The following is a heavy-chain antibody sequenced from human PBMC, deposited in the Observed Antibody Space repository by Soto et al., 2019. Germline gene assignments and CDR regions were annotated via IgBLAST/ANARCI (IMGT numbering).Heavy chain of an antibody. V-gene: IGHV4-34*01. CDR2: INHSGST. D-gene: IGHD2-2*03. CDR1: GGSFGGYY. CDR3: ARWAGYCSSTSCFISPWSNYYYYGMDV. J-gene: IGHJ6*02. Sequence: PSETLSLTCAVYGGSFGGYYWSWIRQPPGKGLEWIGEINHSGSTNYNPSLKSRVTISVDTSKNQFSLKLSSVTAADTAVYYCARWAGYCSSTSCFISPWSNYYYYGMDVWGQGTTVTVSS.